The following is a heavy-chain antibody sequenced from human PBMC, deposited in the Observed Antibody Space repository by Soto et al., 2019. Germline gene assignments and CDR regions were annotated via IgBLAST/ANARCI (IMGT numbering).Heavy chain of an antibody. V-gene: IGHV4-34*01. Sequence: SETLSLTCAVYGGSFSGYYWSWIRQPPGKWLGWIGEINHSGSTNYNPSLKSRVTISVDTSKNQFSLKLSSVTAADTAVYYCAREEGMTTVTRDAFDIWGXGTMVNVSS. J-gene: IGHJ3*02. CDR2: INHSGST. CDR3: AREEGMTTVTRDAFDI. CDR1: GGSFSGYY. D-gene: IGHD4-17*01.